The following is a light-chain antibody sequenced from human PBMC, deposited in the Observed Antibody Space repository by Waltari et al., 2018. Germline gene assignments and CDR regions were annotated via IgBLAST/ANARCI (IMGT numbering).Light chain of an antibody. Sequence: DIRMTQSPSTLSASVGDRVTITCRASQSISSWLTWYQQKPGKAPKLLIYKTSSLESGVPSRVSGSGSGTEFTLTISSLQPDDFATYYCQQYSSYSWTFGQGTKVEIK. CDR1: QSISSW. J-gene: IGKJ1*01. CDR3: QQYSSYSWT. V-gene: IGKV1-5*03. CDR2: KTS.